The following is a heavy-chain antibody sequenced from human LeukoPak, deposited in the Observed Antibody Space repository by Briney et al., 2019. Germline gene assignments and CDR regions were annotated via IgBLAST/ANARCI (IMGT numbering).Heavy chain of an antibody. Sequence: ASVKVSCKASGFTFINYYIHWVRQAPGQGLEWLGIINLSGGSTHYPQKFQDRVTMTRDTSTSTVYMELSSLRSEDTAVYYCARDLDYGEKSEDYWGQGTLVTVSS. CDR1: GFTFINYY. V-gene: IGHV1-46*01. D-gene: IGHD4/OR15-4a*01. J-gene: IGHJ4*02. CDR3: ARDLDYGEKSEDY. CDR2: INLSGGST.